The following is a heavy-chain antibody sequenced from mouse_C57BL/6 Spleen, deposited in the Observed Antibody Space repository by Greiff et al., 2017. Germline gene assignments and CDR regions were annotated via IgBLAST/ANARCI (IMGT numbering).Heavy chain of an antibody. J-gene: IGHJ4*01. CDR3: ARRGGRSGYEGGAMDY. V-gene: IGHV1-69*01. D-gene: IGHD3-2*02. CDR2: IDPSDSYT. CDR1: GYTFTSYW. Sequence: VQLQQPGAELVMPGASVKLSCKASGYTFTSYWMHWVKQRPGQGLEWIGEIDPSDSYTNYNQKFKGKSTLTVDKSSSTAYMQLSSLTSADSAVYYCARRGGRSGYEGGAMDYWGQGTSVTVSS.